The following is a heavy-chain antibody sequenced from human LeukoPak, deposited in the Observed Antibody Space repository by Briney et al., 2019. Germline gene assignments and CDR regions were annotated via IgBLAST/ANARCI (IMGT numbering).Heavy chain of an antibody. Sequence: SETLSLTCTVSDGSLNNDYWSWLRQPPGKGLEWIGYIYYRGDTNYNPSLKSRVTISLDTSNNQFSLELSSVTAADTAVYYCARHLGPGYGNWFDPWGQGTLVTVSS. CDR3: ARHLGPGYGNWFDP. CDR1: DGSLNNDY. V-gene: IGHV4-59*08. CDR2: IYYRGDT. D-gene: IGHD7-27*01. J-gene: IGHJ5*02.